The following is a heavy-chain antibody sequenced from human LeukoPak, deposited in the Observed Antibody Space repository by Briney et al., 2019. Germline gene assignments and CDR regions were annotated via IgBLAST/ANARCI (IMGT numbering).Heavy chain of an antibody. CDR1: GFTFSNAW. J-gene: IGHJ4*02. V-gene: IGHV3-15*01. CDR3: ARDWFLVDY. D-gene: IGHD3-22*01. CDR2: IKSKTDGGTT. Sequence: GGSLRLSCAASGFTFSNAWMSWVRQAPGKGLEWVGRIKSKTDGGTTDYAAPVKGRFTISRDDSKNTLYLQMNSLRAEDTAVYYCARDWFLVDYWGQGTLVTVSS.